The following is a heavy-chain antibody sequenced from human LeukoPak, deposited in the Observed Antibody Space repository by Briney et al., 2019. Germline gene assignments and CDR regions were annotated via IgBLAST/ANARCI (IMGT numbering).Heavy chain of an antibody. CDR2: IYYSGST. V-gene: IGHV4-31*03. Sequence: SQTLSLTCTVSGGSISSGGYYWSWIRQHPGKSLEWIGYIYYSGSTYYNPSLKSRVTISVDTSKNQFSLKLSSVTAADTAVYYCARAAGVGFCSSTSCYTFDYWGQGTLVTVSS. D-gene: IGHD2-2*02. CDR3: ARAAGVGFCSSTSCYTFDY. CDR1: GGSISSGGYY. J-gene: IGHJ4*02.